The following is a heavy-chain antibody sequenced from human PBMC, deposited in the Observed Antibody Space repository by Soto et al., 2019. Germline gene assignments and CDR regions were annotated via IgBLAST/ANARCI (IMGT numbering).Heavy chain of an antibody. V-gene: IGHV3-30-3*01. J-gene: IGHJ4*02. CDR1: GFTFSSYA. CDR3: ARAGRYSSSWYGGY. CDR2: ISYDGSNK. Sequence: GGSLRLSCAASGFTFSSYAMHWVRQAPGKGLEWVAVISYDGSNKYYADSVKGRFTISRDNSKNTLYLQMNSLRAEDTAVYYCARAGRYSSSWYGGYWGQGTLVTVSS. D-gene: IGHD6-13*01.